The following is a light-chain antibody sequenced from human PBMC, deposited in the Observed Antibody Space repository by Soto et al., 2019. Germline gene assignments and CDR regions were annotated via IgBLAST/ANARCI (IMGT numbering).Light chain of an antibody. CDR3: QQYGSSPRT. V-gene: IGKV3-20*01. J-gene: IGKJ1*01. CDR1: RSVSSY. Sequence: EIVLTQSPATLSLSPGESATLSCRATRSVSSYLAWYQQKPGQAPRLLIYDASSRPTDIPARFSGSGSGTDFTLTISRLKPEDFAVYYCQQYGSSPRTFGQGTKVDIK. CDR2: DAS.